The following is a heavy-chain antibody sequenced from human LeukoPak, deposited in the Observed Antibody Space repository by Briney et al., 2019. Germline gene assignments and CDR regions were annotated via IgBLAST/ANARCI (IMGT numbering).Heavy chain of an antibody. CDR3: ARDALHYRLYYYMDV. D-gene: IGHD1-26*01. Sequence: ASVKLSCKASGYTFTGYYMHWVRHAPGQGREWMGWINPNSGGTNYAQKFQGRVTMTGDTSISTAYMELSRLRSDDTAVYYCARDALHYRLYYYMDVWGKGTTVTVSS. CDR1: GYTFTGYY. J-gene: IGHJ6*03. CDR2: INPNSGGT. V-gene: IGHV1-2*02.